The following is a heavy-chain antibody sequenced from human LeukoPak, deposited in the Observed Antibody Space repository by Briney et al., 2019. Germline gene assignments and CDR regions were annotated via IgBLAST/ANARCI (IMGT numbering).Heavy chain of an antibody. CDR2: IIPIFGTA. CDR3: ARGRCSSTSCYYYYYGMDV. V-gene: IGHV1-69*13. J-gene: IGHJ6*02. Sequence: SVNVSCKASGGTFSSYAISWVRQAPGQGLEWMGGIIPIFGTANYAQKFQGRVTITADESTSTAYMELSSLRSEDTAVYYCARGRCSSTSCYYYYYGMDVWGQGTTVTVSS. D-gene: IGHD2-2*01. CDR1: GGTFSSYA.